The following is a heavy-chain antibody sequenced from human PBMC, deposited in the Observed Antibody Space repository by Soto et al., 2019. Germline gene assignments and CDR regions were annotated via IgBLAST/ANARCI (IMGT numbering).Heavy chain of an antibody. D-gene: IGHD5-18*01. V-gene: IGHV4-30-4*01. CDR3: ARNSYGRTLYAS. Sequence: SETLSLTCTVSGGSISSGDYYWSWIRQPPGKGLEWIGYIYYSGSTYYNPSLKSRVTISVDTSKNQFSLKLSSVTAADTAVYYCARNSYGRTLYASSGQGTPVTGSS. CDR2: IYYSGST. J-gene: IGHJ5*02. CDR1: GGSISSGDYY.